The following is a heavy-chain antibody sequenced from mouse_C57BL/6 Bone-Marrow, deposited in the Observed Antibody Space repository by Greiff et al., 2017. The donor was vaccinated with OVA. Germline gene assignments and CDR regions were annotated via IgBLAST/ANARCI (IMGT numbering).Heavy chain of an antibody. CDR2: IDPETGGP. CDR1: GYTFTDYE. Sequence: QVQLQQSGAELVRPGASVTLSCKASGYTFTDYEMHWVKQTPVHGLEWIGAIDPETGGPAYNQKFKGKAILTADKSSSTAYMELRRLTLEDSAVYYCTRGGYGSSYGACDYWGQGTTLTVSS. CDR3: TRGGYGSSYGACDY. D-gene: IGHD1-1*01. J-gene: IGHJ2*01. V-gene: IGHV1-15*01.